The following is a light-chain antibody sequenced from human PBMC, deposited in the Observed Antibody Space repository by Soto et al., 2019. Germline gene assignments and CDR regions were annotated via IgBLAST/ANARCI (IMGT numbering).Light chain of an antibody. Sequence: EIVLTQSPGTLSLSPGERATLSCRAGQSVSSSSLAWYQQKRGQAPRLLIHGASSRATGIPDRFSGSGSGTDFTLTISRLEPEDFAVYYCQQYGGSPRTFGQGTKVEVK. J-gene: IGKJ1*01. CDR3: QQYGGSPRT. CDR1: QSVSSSS. V-gene: IGKV3-20*01. CDR2: GAS.